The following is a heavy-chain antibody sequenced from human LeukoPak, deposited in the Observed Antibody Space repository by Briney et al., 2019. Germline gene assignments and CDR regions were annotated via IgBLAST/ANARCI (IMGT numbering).Heavy chain of an antibody. D-gene: IGHD1-26*01. CDR2: ISAYSGNT. Sequence: ASVKVSCKASGYTFTSYGISWVRQAPGQGLEWMGWISAYSGNTNYAQNLQGRVTMTTDTSTSTAYLELRSLRSDDMAVYFCARRMGLTHFDSWGQGTLVTVSS. CDR1: GYTFTSYG. V-gene: IGHV1-18*03. J-gene: IGHJ4*02. CDR3: ARRMGLTHFDS.